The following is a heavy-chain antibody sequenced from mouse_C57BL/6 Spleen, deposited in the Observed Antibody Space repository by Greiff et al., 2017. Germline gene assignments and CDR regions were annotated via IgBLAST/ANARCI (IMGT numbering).Heavy chain of an antibody. Sequence: DVKLVESGGGLVQPGGSLKLSCAASGFTFSDYYMYWVRQTPEKRLEWVAYISNGGGSTYYPDTVKGRFTISRDNAKNTLYLQMSRLKSEDTAIYYCARRYYSLYWYFDVWGTGTTVTVSS. J-gene: IGHJ1*03. CDR2: ISNGGGST. D-gene: IGHD2-12*01. V-gene: IGHV5-12*01. CDR3: ARRYYSLYWYFDV. CDR1: GFTFSDYY.